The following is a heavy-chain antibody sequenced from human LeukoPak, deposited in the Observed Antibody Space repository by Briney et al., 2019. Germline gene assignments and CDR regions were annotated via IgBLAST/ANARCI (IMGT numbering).Heavy chain of an antibody. CDR2: ISYDGSNK. V-gene: IGHV3-30-3*01. Sequence: GGSLRLSCAASGFTFSSYAMHWVRQAPGKGLEWVAVISYDGSNKYYADSVKGRFTISRDNSKSTLYLQMNNLRAEDTALYYCAKQGVYCNGASCHTVDYFYYMDVWGKGTTVTVSS. J-gene: IGHJ6*03. D-gene: IGHD2-15*01. CDR1: GFTFSSYA. CDR3: AKQGVYCNGASCHTVDYFYYMDV.